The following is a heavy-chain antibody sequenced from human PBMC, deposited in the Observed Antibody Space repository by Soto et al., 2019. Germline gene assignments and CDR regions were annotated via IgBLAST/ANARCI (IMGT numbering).Heavy chain of an antibody. CDR1: GFTFSSYE. V-gene: IGHV3-48*03. Sequence: GGSLRLSCAASGFTFSSYEMNWVRQAPGKGLEWVSYISSSGSTIYYADSVKGRFTISRDNAKNSLYLQMNSLRAEDTAVYYCAREDIQYPTYGMDVWGQGTTVTVSS. CDR2: ISSSGSTI. CDR3: AREDIQYPTYGMDV. D-gene: IGHD4-4*01. J-gene: IGHJ6*02.